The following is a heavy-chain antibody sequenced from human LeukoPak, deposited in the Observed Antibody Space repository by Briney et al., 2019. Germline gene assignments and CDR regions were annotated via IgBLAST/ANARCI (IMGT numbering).Heavy chain of an antibody. CDR1: GFTFNSFG. CDR2: ISYDGVIK. V-gene: IGHV3-30*18. Sequence: GGSLRLSCAASGFTFNSFGMHWVRQVPGKGLEWLALISYDGVIKFYADSVKGRFTISRDNSMKTLHLQINSVRIEGTGLYFYAKDWGTVSWFDSWGQGTLVTVSS. J-gene: IGHJ5*01. CDR3: AKDWGTVSWFDS. D-gene: IGHD3-16*01.